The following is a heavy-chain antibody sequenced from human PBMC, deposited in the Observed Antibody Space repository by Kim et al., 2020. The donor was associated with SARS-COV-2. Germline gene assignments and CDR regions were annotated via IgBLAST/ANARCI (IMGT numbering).Heavy chain of an antibody. J-gene: IGHJ3*02. CDR2: ISSRSSNT. CDR1: GFTFSDYF. V-gene: IGHV3-11*03. D-gene: IGHD6-25*01. CDR3: VTSSEGQRLALDDSFDI. Sequence: GGSLRLSCAASGFTFSDYFMTWIRQAPGKGLEWVSNISSRSSNTKYADSVKGRFTISRDDAKNSLYLQMNSLRAEDTAVYYCVTSSEGQRLALDDSFDIWGQGTMVTVSS.